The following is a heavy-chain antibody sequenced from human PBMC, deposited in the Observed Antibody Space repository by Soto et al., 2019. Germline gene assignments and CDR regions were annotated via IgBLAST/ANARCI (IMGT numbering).Heavy chain of an antibody. V-gene: IGHV3-23*01. CDR3: AKCGWLRYWFDP. CDR2: ISGSGGST. D-gene: IGHD5-12*01. CDR1: GFTFSSYA. J-gene: IGHJ5*02. Sequence: GGSLRLYCAASGFTFSSYAMRWVRQAPGKGLEWVSAISGSGGSTYYADSVKGRFTISRDNSKNTLYLQMNSLRAEDTAVYYCAKCGWLRYWFDPWGQGTLVTVSS.